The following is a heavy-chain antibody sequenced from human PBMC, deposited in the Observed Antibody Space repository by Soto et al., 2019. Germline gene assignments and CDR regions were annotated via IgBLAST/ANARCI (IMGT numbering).Heavy chain of an antibody. D-gene: IGHD1-1*01. J-gene: IGHJ3*02. CDR2: INPSGGSI. CDR1: GYTFTSYY. V-gene: IGHV1-46*03. Sequence: ASVKVSCKASGYTFTSYYMHWVRQAPGQGLEWMGRINPSGGSINYAQKFQGRVTMTRDTSTSTAYMELSSLSSEDTAAYYCGRVFAGNWNDDPSGGAFDIWGQGTKVTVSS. CDR3: GRVFAGNWNDDPSGGAFDI.